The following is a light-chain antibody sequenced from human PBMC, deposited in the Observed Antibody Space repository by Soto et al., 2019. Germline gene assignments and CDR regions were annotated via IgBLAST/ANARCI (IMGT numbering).Light chain of an antibody. CDR2: GVS. V-gene: IGKV3-20*01. CDR1: QRLPTSY. J-gene: IGKJ2*01. Sequence: EIVLTQSPGTLSLSPGERATLSCRASQRLPTSYLAWYQQRHGQAPRLLIYGVSHRATGVPDRFSATGSGADFTLIINRLEPEDFSVYYCRQYGGSFLHTFGQGTRLEI. CDR3: RQYGGSFLHT.